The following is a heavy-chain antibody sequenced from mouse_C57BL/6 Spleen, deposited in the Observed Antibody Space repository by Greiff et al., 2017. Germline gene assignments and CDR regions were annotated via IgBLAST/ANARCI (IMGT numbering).Heavy chain of an antibody. D-gene: IGHD1-1*01. CDR3: ARGGYGSSPSFDY. CDR1: GFTFSDYG. J-gene: IGHJ2*01. V-gene: IGHV5-17*01. CDR2: ISSGSSTI. Sequence: VQLQQSGGGLVKPGGSLKLSCAASGFTFSDYGMHWVRQAPEKGLEWVAYISSGSSTIYYADTVKGRFTISRDNAKNTLFLQMTSLRSEGTAMYYCARGGYGSSPSFDYWGQGTTLTVSS.